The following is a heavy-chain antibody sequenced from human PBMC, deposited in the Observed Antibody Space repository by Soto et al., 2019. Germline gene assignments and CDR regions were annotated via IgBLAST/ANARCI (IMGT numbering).Heavy chain of an antibody. CDR3: AGEGLPPYWYFDL. CDR1: GYTFTSYA. D-gene: IGHD2-21*02. CDR2: INVGNGNT. Sequence: QVQHVQSGAEVKKPGASVKVSCKASGYTFTSYAIHWVRQAPGQRLEWMGWINVGNGNTKYSEKLQGRITITRDTSASTAYMELSSLRSEDTAIYYCAGEGLPPYWYFDLWGHGTPVTVSS. V-gene: IGHV1-3*01. J-gene: IGHJ2*01.